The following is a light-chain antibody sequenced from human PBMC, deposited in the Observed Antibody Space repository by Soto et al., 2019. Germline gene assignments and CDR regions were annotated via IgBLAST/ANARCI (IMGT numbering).Light chain of an antibody. V-gene: IGLV3-21*02. Sequence: SYELAQPPSVSVALGQTARITCGGNNIGSISVHWYQQNPGQAPVLVVYDDSGRPSGIPERFSGSNSGKTATLTISRVEAGDEADYYCQVWDSISDHYVFGTGTKVTVL. J-gene: IGLJ1*01. CDR2: DDS. CDR3: QVWDSISDHYV. CDR1: NIGSIS.